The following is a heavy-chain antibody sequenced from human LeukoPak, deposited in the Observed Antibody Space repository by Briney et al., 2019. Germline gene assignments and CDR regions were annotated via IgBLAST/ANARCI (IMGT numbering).Heavy chain of an antibody. CDR1: GYTFTGYY. Sequence: ASVKVSCKASGYTFTGYYMHWVRQAPGQGLEWMGWINPNSGGTNYAQKFQGRVTMTRDTSISTAYMELSRLRSDDTAVYYCARVAYGDYVENWFDPWGRGTLVTVSS. J-gene: IGHJ5*02. D-gene: IGHD4-17*01. CDR3: ARVAYGDYVENWFDP. V-gene: IGHV1-2*02. CDR2: INPNSGGT.